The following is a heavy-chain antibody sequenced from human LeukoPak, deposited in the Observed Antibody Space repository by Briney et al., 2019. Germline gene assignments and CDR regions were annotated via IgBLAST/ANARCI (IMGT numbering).Heavy chain of an antibody. V-gene: IGHV4-4*02. Sequence: MTSGTLSLTCAVSGGSISSSNWWSWVRQPPGKGLEWIGSIYYSGSTYYNPSLKSRVTISVDTSKNQFSLKLSSVTAADTAVYYCARLEAYWGQGTLVTVSS. CDR3: ARLEAY. D-gene: IGHD1-1*01. CDR1: GGSISSSNW. J-gene: IGHJ4*02. CDR2: IYYSGST.